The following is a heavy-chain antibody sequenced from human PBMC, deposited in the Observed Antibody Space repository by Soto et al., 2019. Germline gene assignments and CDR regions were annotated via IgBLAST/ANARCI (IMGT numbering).Heavy chain of an antibody. CDR3: ARVVRYFDWSYPRYYYYGMDV. CDR2: INHSGST. Sequence: QVQLQQWGAGLLKPSETLSLTCAVYGGSFSGYYWSWIRQPPGKGLEWIGEINHSGSTNYNPSLKSRFTISVDTSKNQFSLQLSCVTAADTAVYYCARVVRYFDWSYPRYYYYGMDVWGQGTTVTVSS. D-gene: IGHD3-9*01. CDR1: GGSFSGYY. V-gene: IGHV4-34*01. J-gene: IGHJ6*02.